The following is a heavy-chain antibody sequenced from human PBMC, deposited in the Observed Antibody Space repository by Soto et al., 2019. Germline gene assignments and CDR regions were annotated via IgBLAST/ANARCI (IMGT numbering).Heavy chain of an antibody. Sequence: EVQLLESGGGLVQPGGSLRLSCAASGFTFSAYAMSWVRQAPGKGLEWVSAISGTSPSTYYADSVQGRFTISRDSSRKTLFLQMTTLRAEETAVYFCAIRIFGVEYWGQGTQVTVSS. CDR3: AIRIFGVEY. CDR1: GFTFSAYA. CDR2: ISGTSPST. V-gene: IGHV3-23*01. D-gene: IGHD3-3*01. J-gene: IGHJ4*02.